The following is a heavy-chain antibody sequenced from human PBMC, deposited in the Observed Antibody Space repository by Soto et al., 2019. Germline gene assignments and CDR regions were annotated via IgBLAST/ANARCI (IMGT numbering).Heavy chain of an antibody. V-gene: IGHV3-23*01. J-gene: IGHJ5*02. CDR2: ISGSGGST. D-gene: IGHD3-10*01. CDR3: AKDRVVLLWFGDLNWFDP. CDR1: GFTFSSYA. Sequence: PGGSLRLSCAASGFTFSSYAMSWVRQAPGKGLEWVSAISGSGGSTYYADSVKGRFTISRDNSKNTLYLQMNSLRAEDTAVYYCAKDRVVLLWFGDLNWFDPWGQGTLVTVSS.